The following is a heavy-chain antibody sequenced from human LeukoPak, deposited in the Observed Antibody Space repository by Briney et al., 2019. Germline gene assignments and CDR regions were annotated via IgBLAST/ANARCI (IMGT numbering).Heavy chain of an antibody. CDR3: ARGVGATLNYYYYMDV. CDR2: IIPIFGTA. J-gene: IGHJ6*03. D-gene: IGHD1-26*01. CDR1: GGTFSSYA. V-gene: IGHV1-69*05. Sequence: GASVKVSCKASGGTFSSYAISWVRQAPGQGLEWMGGIIPIFGTANYAQKFQGRVTITTDESTSTAYMELSSLRSEDTAVYYCARGVGATLNYYYYMDVWGKGTTVTVS.